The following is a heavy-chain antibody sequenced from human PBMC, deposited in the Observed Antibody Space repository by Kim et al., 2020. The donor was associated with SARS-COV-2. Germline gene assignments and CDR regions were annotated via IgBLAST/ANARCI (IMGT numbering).Heavy chain of an antibody. CDR1: GFSFSFYP. J-gene: IGHJ4*02. Sequence: GGSLRLSCAASGFSFSFYPMTWVRQVPGKGMEWASTISPAGDRTYYADSVNGRFTISRDNSKNTLYLQLNSLRAEDSALLFCAQDLNWERDWGRGTLVT. V-gene: IGHV3-23*01. CDR3: AQDLNWERD. CDR2: ISPAGDRT. D-gene: IGHD7-27*01.